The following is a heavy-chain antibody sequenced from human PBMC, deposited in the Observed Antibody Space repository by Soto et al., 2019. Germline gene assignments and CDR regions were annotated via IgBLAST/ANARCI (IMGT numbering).Heavy chain of an antibody. Sequence: EVQLVESGGGLVKPGGSLRLSCAASGFTFSSYSMNWVRQAPGKGLEWVSSISGSSSYLYYADSVKGRFTISRDNAKNSLFLQMNSLRAEDTAVYYCARDSGSGYALDYWGQGTLVTVSS. D-gene: IGHD5-12*01. J-gene: IGHJ4*02. V-gene: IGHV3-21*01. CDR3: ARDSGSGYALDY. CDR2: ISGSSSYL. CDR1: GFTFSSYS.